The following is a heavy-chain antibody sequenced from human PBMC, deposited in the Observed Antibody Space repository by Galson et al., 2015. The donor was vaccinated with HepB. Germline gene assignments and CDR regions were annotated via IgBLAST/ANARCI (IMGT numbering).Heavy chain of an antibody. CDR1: GYTFSRQW. CDR2: FFPGDSDT. CDR3: ARPGPLPGREEQPFHY. Sequence: QSGAEVKKPGESLKISCKGSGYTFSRQWIGWVRQTPGKGLEWMGLFFPGDSDTRYSPSFRGQVTMSADKSINTAYLQWSSLKASDTAMYFCARPGPLPGREEQPFHYWGQGTLVTVSS. D-gene: IGHD1/OR15-1a*01. V-gene: IGHV5-51*01. J-gene: IGHJ4*02.